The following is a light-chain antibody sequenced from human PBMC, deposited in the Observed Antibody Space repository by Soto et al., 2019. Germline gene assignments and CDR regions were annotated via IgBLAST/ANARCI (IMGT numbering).Light chain of an antibody. CDR3: QQYNNWPPYT. Sequence: EIVMTQSPATLSVSPGERATLSCRASQSVSSNLAWYEQKPGQAPRLLIYGASTRAAGIPARFSGSGSGTECTFTISSLQSEDFAVYYCQQYNNWPPYTFGQGTKLEIK. CDR2: GAS. CDR1: QSVSSN. V-gene: IGKV3-15*01. J-gene: IGKJ2*01.